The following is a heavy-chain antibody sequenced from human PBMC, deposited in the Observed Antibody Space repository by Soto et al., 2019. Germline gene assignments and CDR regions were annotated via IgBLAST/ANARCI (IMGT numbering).Heavy chain of an antibody. CDR1: GGSISSGGYY. CDR2: IYYSGST. D-gene: IGHD3-22*01. V-gene: IGHV4-31*03. CDR3: ARVLLDSSGYYSYFDY. Sequence: ALSLTCTVSGGSISSGGYYWSWIRQHPGKGLEWIGYIYYSGSTYYNPSLKSRVTISVDTSKNQFSLKLSSVTAADTAVYYCARVLLDSSGYYSYFDYWGQGTLVTVSS. J-gene: IGHJ4*02.